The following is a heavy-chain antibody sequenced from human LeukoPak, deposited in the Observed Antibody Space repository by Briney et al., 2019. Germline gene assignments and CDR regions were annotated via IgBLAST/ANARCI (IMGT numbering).Heavy chain of an antibody. CDR1: GGSISSSSYY. CDR3: ARGEWVAAAGTFDY. V-gene: IGHV4-39*07. CDR2: IYYSGST. Sequence: PSETLSLTCTVSGGSISSSSYYWGWIRQPPGKGLEWIGSIYYSGSTYYNPSLKSRVTMSVDTSKNQFSLKLSSVTAADTAVYYCARGEWVAAAGTFDYWGQGTLVTVSS. D-gene: IGHD6-13*01. J-gene: IGHJ4*02.